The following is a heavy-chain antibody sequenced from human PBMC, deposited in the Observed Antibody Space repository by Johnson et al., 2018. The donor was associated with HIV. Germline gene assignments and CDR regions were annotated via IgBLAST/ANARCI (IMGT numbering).Heavy chain of an antibody. Sequence: VQLVESGGGLVQPGGSLRLSCVASGFTFSRFGMHWVRQAPGKGLEWVSGINWNSGSIGYADSVKGRFTISRDNAKNSLYLQMNSLRAEDTAVYYCASPKTPTRVVRGAFDIWGQGTMVTVSS. CDR1: GFTFSRFG. V-gene: IGHV3-9*01. J-gene: IGHJ3*02. D-gene: IGHD3-10*01. CDR3: ASPKTPTRVVRGAFDI. CDR2: INWNSGSI.